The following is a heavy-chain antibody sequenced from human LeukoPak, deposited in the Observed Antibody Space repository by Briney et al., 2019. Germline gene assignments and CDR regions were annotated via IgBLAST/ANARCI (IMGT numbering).Heavy chain of an antibody. J-gene: IGHJ5*02. CDR2: ISSSSSYI. V-gene: IGHV3-21*01. D-gene: IGHD3-10*01. Sequence: GGSLRLSCAASGFTFSSYSMNWVRQAPGKGLEWVSSISSSSSYIYYADSVKGRFTISRDNAKNSLYLQMNSLRAEDTAVYYCAREMLAGSGSYYAERWFDPLGQGTLVTVSS. CDR3: AREMLAGSGSYYAERWFDP. CDR1: GFTFSSYS.